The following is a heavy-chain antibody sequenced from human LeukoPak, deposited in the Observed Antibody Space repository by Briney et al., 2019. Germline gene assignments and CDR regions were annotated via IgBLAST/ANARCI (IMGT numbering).Heavy chain of an antibody. CDR2: ISGSDGST. J-gene: IGHJ4*02. CDR1: GFIFNYYA. V-gene: IGHV3-23*01. CDR3: AKVDTSGWYEVLDF. Sequence: GGSLRLSCATSGFIFNYYAMSWVRQAPGKGLEWVSGISGSDGSTYYADSVKGRFSISRDNSKKTLFLQMNSLRAEDTAKYYCAKVDTSGWYEVLDFWGQGTLVTVSS. D-gene: IGHD6-19*01.